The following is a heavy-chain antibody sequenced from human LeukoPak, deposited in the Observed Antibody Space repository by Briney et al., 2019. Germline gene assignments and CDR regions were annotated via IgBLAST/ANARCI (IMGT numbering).Heavy chain of an antibody. D-gene: IGHD3-22*01. Sequence: PGGSLRLSCEASGFTFSSYAMAWVRQAPGKGLDWVSVIGASGADTYYSDSAKGRFTVSRDNSKDTLFLHMSSLRAEDTAVYFCATRRRDSSGYYLGAFDGWGQGTTVTVSS. CDR1: GFTFSSYA. V-gene: IGHV3-23*01. CDR2: IGASGADT. CDR3: ATRRRDSSGYYLGAFDG. J-gene: IGHJ3*01.